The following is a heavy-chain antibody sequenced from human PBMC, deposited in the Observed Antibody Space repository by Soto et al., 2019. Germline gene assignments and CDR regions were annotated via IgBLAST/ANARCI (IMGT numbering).Heavy chain of an antibody. Sequence: SSATLSLTCTVSGGSISSSSYYWGWIRQPPGKGLEWIGSIYYSGSTYYNPSLKSRVTISVDTSKNQFSLKLSSVTAADTAVYYCARQAVTIFGVVTHDFDYWGQGTLVTVSS. CDR3: ARQAVTIFGVVTHDFDY. CDR2: IYYSGST. CDR1: GGSISSSSYY. V-gene: IGHV4-39*01. J-gene: IGHJ4*02. D-gene: IGHD3-3*01.